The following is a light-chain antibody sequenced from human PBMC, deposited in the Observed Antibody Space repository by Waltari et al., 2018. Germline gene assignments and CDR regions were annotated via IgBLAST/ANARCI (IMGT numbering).Light chain of an antibody. J-gene: IGLJ1*01. Sequence: QSALTQPASVSGPPGQPITISCSGTDSDVGAYDFVSWYQQHPGKAPHLIIYEVSNRPSGISNRFSASKSGNTASLTISGLQAEDEADYYCSSYTTSSAPGVFGTGTRVTVL. CDR2: EVS. V-gene: IGLV2-14*01. CDR3: SSYTTSSAPGV. CDR1: DSDVGAYDF.